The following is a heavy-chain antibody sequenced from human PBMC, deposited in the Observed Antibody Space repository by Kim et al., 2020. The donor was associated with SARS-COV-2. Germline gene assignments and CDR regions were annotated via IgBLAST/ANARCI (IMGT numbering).Heavy chain of an antibody. CDR3: ARHLRRGNWFDP. CDR2: IYSDGSST. J-gene: IGHJ5*02. Sequence: GGSLRLSCAASGFTFSSYAMSWVRQAPGKGLEWVSVIYSDGSSTYYADSVKGRFTISRDNSKNTLYLQMNSLRAEDTAVYYCARHLRRGNWFDPWGQGTL. V-gene: IGHV3-23*03. CDR1: GFTFSSYA.